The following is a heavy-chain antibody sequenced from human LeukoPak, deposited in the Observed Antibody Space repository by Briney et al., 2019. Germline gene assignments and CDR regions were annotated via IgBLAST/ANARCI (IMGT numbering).Heavy chain of an antibody. V-gene: IGHV3-30*18. CDR3: AKGARGDTVTSIVGLNWFDP. CDR2: ISYDGSHK. CDR1: GFTFSSYG. Sequence: GGSLRLSCAASGFTFSSYGMHWVRQAPGKGLEWVAVISYDGSHKYSADSVKGRFSISRDNSKNTLYLQMNSLRADDTAVYYCAKGARGDTVTSIVGLNWFDPWGQGTLVTVSS. D-gene: IGHD4-17*01. J-gene: IGHJ5*02.